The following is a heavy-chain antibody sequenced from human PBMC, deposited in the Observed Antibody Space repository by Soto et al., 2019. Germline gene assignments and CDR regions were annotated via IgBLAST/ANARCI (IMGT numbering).Heavy chain of an antibody. CDR2: INWNGGST. CDR1: GFTFDDYG. CDR3: ARDLTYVDFWSGLQYFEY. D-gene: IGHD3-3*01. J-gene: IGHJ4*02. Sequence: GGSLRLCCAASGFTFDDYGMSWVRQAPGKGLEWVSGINWNGGSTGYADSVKGRFTISRDNAKNSLYLQMNSLRAEDTALYYCARDLTYVDFWSGLQYFEYWGQGTLVTVSS. V-gene: IGHV3-20*04.